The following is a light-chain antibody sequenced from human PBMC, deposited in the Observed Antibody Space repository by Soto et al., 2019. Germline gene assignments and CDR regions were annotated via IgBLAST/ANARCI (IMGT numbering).Light chain of an antibody. V-gene: IGKV3D-11*02. CDR2: SAS. J-gene: IGKJ1*01. CDR3: QQRHNWPRT. CDR1: QTVTSS. Sequence: DIVLTPSPATLSLSPGERATLSCRARQTVTSSFAWYLQQPGQAPRLLSYSASNRATGIPARFSGSGHGTDFTLAISSLEPEDVAVYYCQQRHNWPRTLGQGTKVEVK.